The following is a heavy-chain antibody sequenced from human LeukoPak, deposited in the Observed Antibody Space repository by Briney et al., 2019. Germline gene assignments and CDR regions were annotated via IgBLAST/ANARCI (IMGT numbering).Heavy chain of an antibody. Sequence: GGSLRLSCAASGLTVSSNSMSWVRQAPGKGLEWVSFIYSGGSTYYADSVKGRFTISRDNSKNTLYLQMNSLRAEDTAVYYCAKERGSSNVFDYWGQGTLVTVSS. J-gene: IGHJ4*02. CDR1: GLTVSSNS. D-gene: IGHD6-13*01. CDR2: IYSGGST. V-gene: IGHV3-53*01. CDR3: AKERGSSNVFDY.